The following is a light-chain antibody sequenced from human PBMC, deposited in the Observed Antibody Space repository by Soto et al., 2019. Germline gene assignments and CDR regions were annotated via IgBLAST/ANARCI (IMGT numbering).Light chain of an antibody. Sequence: TQSPSSVSASVGDSVTLSCRASQDVGGYLSWFQQKPGQAPRLLIYDASIRATGIPARFSGSESGTVFTLTIHSLEPEDFAVYYCQQYKDWPPLTCGGGTKVDIK. CDR3: QQYKDWPPLT. CDR1: QDVGGY. CDR2: DAS. V-gene: IGKV3-11*01. J-gene: IGKJ4*01.